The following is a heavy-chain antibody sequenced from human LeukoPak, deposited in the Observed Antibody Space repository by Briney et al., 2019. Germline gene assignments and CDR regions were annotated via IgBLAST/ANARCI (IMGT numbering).Heavy chain of an antibody. D-gene: IGHD3-3*01. Sequence: GGSLRLSCAASGFTFNIYWRHWLRQAPEKGLVWVSRIDEDGKTIDYADSVKGRFTISRDNAKDTLYLQMSSLRDEDTAVYYCVSDLCGGDDQWGRGTLVTVSS. CDR1: GFTFNIYW. V-gene: IGHV3-74*01. J-gene: IGHJ5*02. CDR3: VSDLCGGDDQ. CDR2: IDEDGKTI.